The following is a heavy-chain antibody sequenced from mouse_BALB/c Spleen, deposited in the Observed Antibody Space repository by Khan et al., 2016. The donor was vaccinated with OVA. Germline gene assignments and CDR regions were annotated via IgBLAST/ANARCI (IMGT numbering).Heavy chain of an antibody. J-gene: IGHJ2*01. CDR2: ISYSGRT. V-gene: IGHV3-2*02. CDR3: ARSVTITTVVATDFDY. Sequence: EVQLQESGPGLVKPSQSLSLTCTVTGYSITSDYAWNWIRQFPGNKLEWMGYISYSGRTSYNQSLKSRISITRDTSKNQFFLQLNSVTTEDTAIYYCARSVTITTVVATDFDYWGQGTTLTVSS. D-gene: IGHD1-1*01. CDR1: GYSITSDYA.